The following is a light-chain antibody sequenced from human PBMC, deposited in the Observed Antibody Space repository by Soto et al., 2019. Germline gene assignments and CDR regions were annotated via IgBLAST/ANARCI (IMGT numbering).Light chain of an antibody. CDR1: QSVSIN. CDR3: QQRSNWRVT. J-gene: IGKJ4*01. CDR2: GAS. Sequence: EIVLTQSPATLSLSPGERATLSCRASQSVSINLAWYQQKPGQAPRLLIYGASTRATGIPARFSGSGSGTEFTLTISSLQSEDFAVYYCQQRSNWRVTFGGGTKVDIK. V-gene: IGKV3-15*01.